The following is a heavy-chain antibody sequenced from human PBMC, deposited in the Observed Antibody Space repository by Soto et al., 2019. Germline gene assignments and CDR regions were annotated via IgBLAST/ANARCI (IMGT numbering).Heavy chain of an antibody. Sequence: QVQLVESGGGVVQPGRSLRLSCAASGFTFGDYAMHWVRQAPGKGLEWVAVITYDGSSKYHADSVKGRFTISRDNSKNTLYLQMNSLRHEDTAVYYCARDLIWGQGTLVTVSS. CDR2: ITYDGSSK. CDR1: GFTFGDYA. CDR3: ARDLI. V-gene: IGHV3-30-3*01. J-gene: IGHJ4*02.